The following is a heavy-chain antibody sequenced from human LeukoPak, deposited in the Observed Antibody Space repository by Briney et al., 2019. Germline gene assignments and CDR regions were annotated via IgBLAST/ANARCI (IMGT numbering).Heavy chain of an antibody. CDR3: ARDLLTGDDAFDI. V-gene: IGHV3-7*01. D-gene: IGHD7-27*01. CDR2: LKEDGSEK. CDR1: GFIFSSYW. Sequence: QPGGSLKLSCAASGFIFSSYWMSWVRQAPGKGLEWVASLKEDGSEKYYVDSVKGRFTISRDNAKNSLYLQMNSLRAEDTAVYYCARDLLTGDDAFDIWGQGTMVTVSS. J-gene: IGHJ3*02.